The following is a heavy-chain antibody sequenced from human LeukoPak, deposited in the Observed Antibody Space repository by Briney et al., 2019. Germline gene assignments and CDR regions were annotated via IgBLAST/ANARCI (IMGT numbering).Heavy chain of an antibody. CDR2: INPNSGGA. CDR1: GYTFTGYY. J-gene: IGHJ5*02. CDR3: ARGELVGLGATSAGWFDP. Sequence: ASVKVSCKASGYTFTGYYIHWVRQAPGQGLEWMGRINPNSGGADYAQKFQGRVTMTRDTSISTAYMELSRLTSDDTAVYYCARGELVGLGATSAGWFDPWGQGTLVTVSS. V-gene: IGHV1-2*06. D-gene: IGHD1-26*01.